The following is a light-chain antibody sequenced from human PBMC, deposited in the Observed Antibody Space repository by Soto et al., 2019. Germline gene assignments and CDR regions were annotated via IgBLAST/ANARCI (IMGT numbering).Light chain of an antibody. CDR3: GAWQSSLKTYA. CDR2: DNN. CDR1: SFSIGNNY. J-gene: IGLJ1*01. V-gene: IGLV1-51*01. Sequence: QSVLTQPPSVSAAPGQNVIISCSGSSFSIGNNYVSWYQQLPGTAPKLLIYDNNKRPSGIPDRFSGSKSGTSATLAITGLQTADEADYYCGAWQSSLKTYAFGTGNNVTAL.